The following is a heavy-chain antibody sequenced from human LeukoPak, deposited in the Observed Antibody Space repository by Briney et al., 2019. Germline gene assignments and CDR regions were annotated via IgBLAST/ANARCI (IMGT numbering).Heavy chain of an antibody. Sequence: ASVKVSCKASGGTFSSYAISWVRQAPGQGLEWMGWINPNSGGTNYAQKFQGRVTMTRDTSISTAYMELSRLRSDDTAVYYCARVPDYGDYVGLYYFDYWGQGTLVTVSS. CDR3: ARVPDYGDYVGLYYFDY. CDR1: GGTFSSYA. V-gene: IGHV1-2*02. CDR2: INPNSGGT. J-gene: IGHJ4*02. D-gene: IGHD4-17*01.